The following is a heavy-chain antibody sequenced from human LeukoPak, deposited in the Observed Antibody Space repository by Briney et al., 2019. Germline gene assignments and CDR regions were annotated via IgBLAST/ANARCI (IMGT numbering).Heavy chain of an antibody. CDR3: ARDRGGTTVTTMIMDV. Sequence: GGSLRLSCAASGFTFSTYAMTWVRQAPGKGLEWVSSITGSGDGTSAADSVKGRFSISRDNSKNSLYLQMNSLRAEDTAVYYCARDRGGTTVTTMIMDVWGKGTTVTVSS. CDR1: GFTFSTYA. D-gene: IGHD4-17*01. CDR2: ITGSGDGT. J-gene: IGHJ6*03. V-gene: IGHV3-23*01.